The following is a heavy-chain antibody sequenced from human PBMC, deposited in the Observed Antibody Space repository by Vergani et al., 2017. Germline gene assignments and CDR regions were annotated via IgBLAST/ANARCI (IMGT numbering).Heavy chain of an antibody. D-gene: IGHD3-9*01. V-gene: IGHV3-21*01. CDR1: GFTFSSYS. CDR2: ISSSSSYI. J-gene: IGHJ4*02. Sequence: EVQLVESGGGLVKPGGSLRLSCAASGFTFSSYSMNWVRQAPGKGLEWVSSISSSSSYIYYADSVKGRFTISRDNAKNSLYLQMNSLRAEDTAVYYCARDSGYDILTGYYTDYFDYWGQGTLVTVSS. CDR3: ARDSGYDILTGYYTDYFDY.